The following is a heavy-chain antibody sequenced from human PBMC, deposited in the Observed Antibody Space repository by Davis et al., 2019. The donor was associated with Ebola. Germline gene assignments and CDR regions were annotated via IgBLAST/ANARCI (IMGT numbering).Heavy chain of an antibody. CDR2: INSDGSIT. V-gene: IGHV3-74*01. CDR1: GFTFSSYA. CDR3: ALSNWFDP. Sequence: GESLKISCAASGFTFSSYAMHWVRQAPGKGLVWVSRINSDGSITNYADSVKGRFTISRDDAKNALYLQMNSLRAEDTAVYYCALSNWFDPWGQGTLVTVSS. J-gene: IGHJ5*02.